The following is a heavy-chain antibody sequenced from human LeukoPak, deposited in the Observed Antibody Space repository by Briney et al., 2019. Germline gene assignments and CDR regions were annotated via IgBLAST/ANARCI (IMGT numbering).Heavy chain of an antibody. Sequence: ASVKVSCKASGYTFTSYAMHWVRQAPGQRLEWMGWINAGNGNTKYPQKFQGRVTITRDTSASTAYMELSSLRSEDTAVYYCASLHEGATSWGQGTLVTVSS. CDR3: ASLHEGATS. CDR1: GYTFTSYA. D-gene: IGHD1-26*01. J-gene: IGHJ4*02. CDR2: INAGNGNT. V-gene: IGHV1-3*01.